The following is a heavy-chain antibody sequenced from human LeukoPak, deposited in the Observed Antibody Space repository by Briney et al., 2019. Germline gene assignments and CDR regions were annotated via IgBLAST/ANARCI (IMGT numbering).Heavy chain of an antibody. CDR1: GGSISSTTHY. D-gene: IGHD1-26*01. V-gene: IGHV4-39*01. CDR3: ARVLKYSGSYYCDY. CDR2: IYYGGSY. J-gene: IGHJ4*02. Sequence: SETLSLTCTVSGGSISSTTHYWGWIRLPPGKGLEWIGNIYYGGSYYYNPSLKSRVTMSVDTSKNQFSLRMTSVTAAGTAVYYCARVLKYSGSYYCDYWGQGTLVTVSS.